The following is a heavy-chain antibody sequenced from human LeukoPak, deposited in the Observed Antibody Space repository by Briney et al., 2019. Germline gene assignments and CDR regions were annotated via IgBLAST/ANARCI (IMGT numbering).Heavy chain of an antibody. V-gene: IGHV3-23*01. CDR2: IYENGGTT. D-gene: IGHD3-10*02. Sequence: GGSLRLSCVGSGFTFRSHAMSWVRQAPEKGLEFVSGIYENGGTTYYADSVKGRFSISRDNSKNTLYLQMDSLRGEDTAVYYCATRAGGVRGAPWMAFDIWGQGTMVTVSS. CDR1: GFTFRSHA. J-gene: IGHJ3*02. CDR3: ATRAGGVRGAPWMAFDI.